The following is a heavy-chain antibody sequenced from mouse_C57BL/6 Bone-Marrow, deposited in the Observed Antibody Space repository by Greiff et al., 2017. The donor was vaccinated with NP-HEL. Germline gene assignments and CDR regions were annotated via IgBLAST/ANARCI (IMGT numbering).Heavy chain of an antibody. D-gene: IGHD1-1*02. CDR1: GFTFSDFY. V-gene: IGHV7-1*01. CDR2: SRNKANDYTT. CDR3: ARDAKEVGMFAY. Sequence: EVKLMESGGGLVQSGRSLRLSCATSGFTFSDFYMEWVRQAPGKGLEWIAASRNKANDYTTEYSASVKGRFIVSRDTSQSILYLQMNALRAEDTAIYYCARDAKEVGMFAYWGQGTLVTVSA. J-gene: IGHJ3*01.